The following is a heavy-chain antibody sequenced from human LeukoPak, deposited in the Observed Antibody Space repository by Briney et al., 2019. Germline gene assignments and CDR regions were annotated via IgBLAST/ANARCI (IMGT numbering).Heavy chain of an antibody. CDR1: GFTFSSYG. Sequence: PGGTLRLSCAASGFTFSSYGMSWVRQAPGKGLEWVSATSGSGGSTSYADSVKGRFIISRDNSKNTLYLQMDSLRAEDTAVYYCARLAVGGWDIRYWGQGTLVTVSS. V-gene: IGHV3-23*01. D-gene: IGHD6-19*01. CDR3: ARLAVGGWDIRY. J-gene: IGHJ4*02. CDR2: TSGSGGST.